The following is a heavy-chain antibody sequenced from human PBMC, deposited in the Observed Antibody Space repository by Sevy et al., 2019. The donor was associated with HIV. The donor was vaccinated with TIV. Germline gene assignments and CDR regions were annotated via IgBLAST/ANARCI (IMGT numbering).Heavy chain of an antibody. Sequence: ASVKVSCKVSGYTLTELSIHWVRQAPGKGLQWMGGFDPEPGETIYAQKFQVRVIMTEDTSTDTAYMELSSLRSEDTAVYYCATTRPVVTLFDYWGQGTLVTVSS. J-gene: IGHJ4*02. V-gene: IGHV1-24*01. CDR3: ATTRPVVTLFDY. CDR2: FDPEPGET. D-gene: IGHD4-4*01. CDR1: GYTLTELS.